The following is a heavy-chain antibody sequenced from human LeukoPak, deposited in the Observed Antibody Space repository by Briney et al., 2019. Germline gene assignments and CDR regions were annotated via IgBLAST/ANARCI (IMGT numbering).Heavy chain of an antibody. CDR1: GYNFSSYG. CDR3: ARRSLDH. V-gene: IGHV1-18*01. CDR2: IAADNRNT. J-gene: IGHJ5*02. Sequence: ASVKVSCKASGYNFSSYGISWVRQAPGQGLEWMGGIAADNRNTHYAQILQDRVTMTTDTSTTTAYMELRSLRSDDTAVYYCARRSLDHWGQGTLVTVSS.